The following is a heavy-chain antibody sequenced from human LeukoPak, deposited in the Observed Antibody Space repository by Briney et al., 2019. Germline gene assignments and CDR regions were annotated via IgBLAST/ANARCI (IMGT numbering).Heavy chain of an antibody. Sequence: TPSETLSLTCTVCGGSVSSYHWSWIRQSPGKGLEWIGYIDSSGTTNYSPSLKSRVMISVDTSKNQFSLKLSSVTAADTAVYYCARLTEMATITNWGQGTLVTVSS. CDR2: IDSSGTT. CDR1: GGSVSSYH. D-gene: IGHD5-24*01. J-gene: IGHJ4*02. CDR3: ARLTEMATITN. V-gene: IGHV4-4*09.